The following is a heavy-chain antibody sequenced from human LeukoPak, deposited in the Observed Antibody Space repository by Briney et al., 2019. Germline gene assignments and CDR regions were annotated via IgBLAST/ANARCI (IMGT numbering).Heavy chain of an antibody. CDR1: GGSISSGGYS. V-gene: IGHV4-30-2*01. D-gene: IGHD3-22*01. CDR2: IYHSGIT. CDR3: VSLYYYDTTGYFSPYYFDY. Sequence: SETLSLTCAVSGGSISSGGYSWSWIRQPPGKGLEWIGYIYHSGITYYNPSLKSRVTMSVDKSKNQFSLKLRSVTAADTAVYYCVSLYYYDTTGYFSPYYFDYWGQGTLVTVSS. J-gene: IGHJ4*02.